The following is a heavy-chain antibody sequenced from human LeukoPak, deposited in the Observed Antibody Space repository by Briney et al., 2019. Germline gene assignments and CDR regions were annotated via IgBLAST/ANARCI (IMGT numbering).Heavy chain of an antibody. V-gene: IGHV3-30*02. CDR2: IWYDGSNK. CDR1: GFTFSSYG. J-gene: IGHJ4*02. D-gene: IGHD3-22*01. Sequence: GGSLRLSCAASGFTFSSYGMHWVRQAPGKGLEWVAVIWYDGSNKYYADSAKGRFTISRDNSKNTLYLQMNSLRAEDTAVYYCAKARHYYDSSGYYLAYWGQGTLVTVPS. CDR3: AKARHYYDSSGYYLAY.